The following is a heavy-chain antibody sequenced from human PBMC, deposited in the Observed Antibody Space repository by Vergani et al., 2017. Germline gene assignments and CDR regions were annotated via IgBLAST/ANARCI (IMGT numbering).Heavy chain of an antibody. Sequence: EVQLVESGGGLVKPGGSLRLSCAASGFTFSSYSMNWVRQAPGKGLEWVSSISSSSSYIYYADSVKGRFTISRDNAKNSLYLQMNSLRAEDTAVYYCARDPYYDILTGSVGAFDIWGQGTMVTVSS. CDR1: GFTFSSYS. J-gene: IGHJ3*02. D-gene: IGHD3-9*01. CDR3: ARDPYYDILTGSVGAFDI. CDR2: ISSSSSYI. V-gene: IGHV3-21*01.